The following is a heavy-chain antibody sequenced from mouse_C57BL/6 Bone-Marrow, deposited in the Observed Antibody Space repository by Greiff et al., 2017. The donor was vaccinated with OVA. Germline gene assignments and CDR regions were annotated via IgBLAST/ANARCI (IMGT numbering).Heavy chain of an antibody. CDR1: GYTFTSYW. V-gene: IGHV1-55*01. CDR2: IYPGSGST. Sequence: QVQLQQPGAELVKPGASVKMSCKASGYTFTSYWITWVKQRPGQGLEWIGDIYPGSGSTNYNEKFKSKATLTVDTSSSTAYMQLSSLTSEDSAVYYCARWGYYGSSNYAMDYWGQGTSVTVSS. CDR3: ARWGYYGSSNYAMDY. D-gene: IGHD1-1*01. J-gene: IGHJ4*01.